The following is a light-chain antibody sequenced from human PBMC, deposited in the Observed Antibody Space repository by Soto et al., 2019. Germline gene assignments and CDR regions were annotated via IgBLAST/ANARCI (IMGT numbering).Light chain of an antibody. CDR1: QSLTNNY. CDR2: GAS. CDR3: QQYEAVVT. Sequence: EIVLTQSPGTLSLSPGERATLSCRASQSLTNNYFAWYQQKPGRALRLLIDGASTRATGIPDRFSGSGSGTDFTLTISRLEPEDVALYYWQQYEAVVTFGQGTKVEI. V-gene: IGKV3-20*01. J-gene: IGKJ1*01.